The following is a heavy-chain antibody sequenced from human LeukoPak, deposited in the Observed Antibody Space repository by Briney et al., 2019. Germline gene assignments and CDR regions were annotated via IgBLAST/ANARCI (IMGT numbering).Heavy chain of an antibody. CDR3: AKDPNSIVVVVAATLDY. D-gene: IGHD2-15*01. Sequence: PGGSLRLSCAASGFTFSSYGMHWVRQAPGKGLEWVSFIRYDGSNEYYADSVRGRFTISRDNSKNTLYLQMNSLRAEDTAVYYCAKDPNSIVVVVAATLDYWGQGTLVTVSS. CDR1: GFTFSSYG. J-gene: IGHJ4*02. V-gene: IGHV3-30*02. CDR2: IRYDGSNE.